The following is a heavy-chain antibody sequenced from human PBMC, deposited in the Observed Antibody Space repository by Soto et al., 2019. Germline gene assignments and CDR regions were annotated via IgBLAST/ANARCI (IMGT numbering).Heavy chain of an antibody. J-gene: IGHJ6*02. CDR1: GFTFSDHY. CDR3: AIVATTITDMDV. V-gene: IGHV3-72*01. CDR2: TRNKANSYTT. D-gene: IGHD5-12*01. Sequence: GGSLRLSCAASGFTFSDHYMDWVRQAPGKGLEWVGRTRNKANSYTTEYAASVKGRFTISRDDSKNSLYLQMNSLKTEDTAVYYCAIVATTITDMDVWGQGTTVTVSS.